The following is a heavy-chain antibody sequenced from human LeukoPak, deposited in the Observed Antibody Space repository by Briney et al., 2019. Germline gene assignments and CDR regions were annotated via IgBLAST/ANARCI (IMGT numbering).Heavy chain of an antibody. CDR2: IYPSDSDT. D-gene: IGHD6-6*01. J-gene: IGHJ4*02. CDR1: GYSFSNYW. Sequence: GESLKISCKGSGYSFSNYWIGWVRQMPGKGLEWMGIIYPSDSDTRYSPSFQGQVTISADKSISTAYLQWSSLKASDTAMYYCAKLTVYGSSSTGFDYWGQGALVTVSS. V-gene: IGHV5-51*01. CDR3: AKLTVYGSSSTGFDY.